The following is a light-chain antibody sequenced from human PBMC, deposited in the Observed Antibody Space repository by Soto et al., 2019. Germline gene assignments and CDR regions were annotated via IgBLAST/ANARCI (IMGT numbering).Light chain of an antibody. CDR2: EVT. J-gene: IGLJ2*01. CDR1: SSDVGGYNY. V-gene: IGLV2-8*01. CDR3: ASYAGNNNLV. Sequence: QSALTQPPSASGSPGQSVTISCTGTSSDVGGYNYVSWYQHHPGQAPKLIIYEVTKRPSGVPDRFSGSKSGNTASLTVSGLQTEEEADYYCASYAGNNNLVFGGGTKVTVL.